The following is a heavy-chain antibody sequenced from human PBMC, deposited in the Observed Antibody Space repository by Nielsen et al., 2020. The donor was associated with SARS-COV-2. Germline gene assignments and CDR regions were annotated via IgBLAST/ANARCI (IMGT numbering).Heavy chain of an antibody. CDR3: ARVGAVLLWFGEMDY. J-gene: IGHJ4*02. CDR2: INAGNGNT. Sequence: ASVKVSCKASGYTFTSYAMHWVRQAPGQRLEWMGWINAGNGNTKYSQKFQGRVTITRDTSASTAYMELSSLRSEDTAVYYCARVGAVLLWFGEMDYWGQGTLVTVSS. CDR1: GYTFTSYA. D-gene: IGHD3-10*01. V-gene: IGHV1-3*01.